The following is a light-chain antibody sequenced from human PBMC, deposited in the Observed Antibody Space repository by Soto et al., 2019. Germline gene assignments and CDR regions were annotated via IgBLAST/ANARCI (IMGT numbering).Light chain of an antibody. Sequence: QSVLTQPRSVSGSPGQSVTMSCTGTSSDVGAYNYVSWYQQYPGKAPKLMISDVSKRPSGVPDRFSGSKSGNTASLTFSGLQAEDEADYHCCSYAGSHTWAFGGGTKLTVL. CDR3: CSYAGSHTWA. CDR1: SSDVGAYNY. CDR2: DVS. J-gene: IGLJ3*02. V-gene: IGLV2-11*01.